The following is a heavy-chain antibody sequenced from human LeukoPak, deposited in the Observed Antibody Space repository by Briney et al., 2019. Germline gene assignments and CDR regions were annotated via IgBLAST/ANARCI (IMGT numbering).Heavy chain of an antibody. Sequence: GASVKVSCKASGYTFTSYDTNWVRQATGQGLEWMGWMNPNSGNTGYAQKFQGRVTMTRNTSISTAYMELSSLRSEDTAVYYCASWYYDSSGYYYWFDPWGQGTLVTVSS. J-gene: IGHJ5*02. V-gene: IGHV1-8*01. CDR1: GYTFTSYD. CDR2: MNPNSGNT. CDR3: ASWYYDSSGYYYWFDP. D-gene: IGHD3-22*01.